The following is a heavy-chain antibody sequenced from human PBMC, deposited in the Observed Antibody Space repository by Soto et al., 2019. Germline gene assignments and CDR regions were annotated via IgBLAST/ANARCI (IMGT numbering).Heavy chain of an antibody. Sequence: GPTLVNRTQALTLASSFSGFSLSTYGVRVMWVRQPPGEALEWRAEIHWNDDKRYSPYLKSSLTITKATSKNQVVLTLTNLDPLDTGTYFCAHTKDSSGFLTSWGQGILVTVSS. D-gene: IGHD3-22*01. CDR1: GFSLSTYGVR. CDR3: AHTKDSSGFLTS. V-gene: IGHV2-5*01. J-gene: IGHJ5*02. CDR2: IHWNDDK.